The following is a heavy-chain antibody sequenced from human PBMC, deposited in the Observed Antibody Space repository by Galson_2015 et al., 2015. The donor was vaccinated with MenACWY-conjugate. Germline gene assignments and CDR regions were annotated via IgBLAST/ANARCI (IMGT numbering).Heavy chain of an antibody. CDR2: ISAYNGNT. V-gene: IGHV1-18*01. Sequence: QSGAEVKKPGASVQVSCKASGYTFTSYGISWVRQAPGQGLEWMGWISAYNGNTNYAQKLQGRVTMTTDTSTSTAYMELRSLRSDDTAVYYCARGPPITMIVVEEGWNDAFDIWGQGTMVTVSS. CDR3: ARGPPITMIVVEEGWNDAFDI. D-gene: IGHD3-22*01. J-gene: IGHJ3*02. CDR1: GYTFTSYG.